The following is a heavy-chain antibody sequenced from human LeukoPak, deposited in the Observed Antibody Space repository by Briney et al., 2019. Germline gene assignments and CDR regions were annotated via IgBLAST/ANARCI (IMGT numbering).Heavy chain of an antibody. Sequence: PGRSLRLSCAASGFTFSSYGMHWVRQAPGKGLEWVAVIWYDGSNKYYADSVKGRFTISRDNSKNTLYLQMNSLRAEDTAVYYCAKGRGYYDSSGYPYWGQGTLVTVSS. V-gene: IGHV3-33*06. D-gene: IGHD3-22*01. CDR1: GFTFSSYG. CDR3: AKGRGYYDSSGYPY. CDR2: IWYDGSNK. J-gene: IGHJ4*02.